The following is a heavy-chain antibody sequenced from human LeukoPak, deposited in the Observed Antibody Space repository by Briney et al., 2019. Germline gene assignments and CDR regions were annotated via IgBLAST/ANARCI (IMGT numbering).Heavy chain of an antibody. CDR2: IGTDGDEK. CDR3: ARDIPSGFYTPDY. CDR1: GFTFSDYW. Sequence: GGCLRFSCVASGFTFSDYWMSWVRQAPGMGLEWVANIGTDGDEKNYVDSVKGRFTISRDNAKNSLYLQMNNLRDEDTALYYCARDIPSGFYTPDYWGQGTQVTVSS. V-gene: IGHV3-7*01. D-gene: IGHD5-12*01. J-gene: IGHJ4*02.